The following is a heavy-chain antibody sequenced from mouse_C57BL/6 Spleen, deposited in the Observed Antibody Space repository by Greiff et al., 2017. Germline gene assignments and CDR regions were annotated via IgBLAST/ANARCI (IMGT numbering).Heavy chain of an antibody. Sequence: EVHLVESGGDLVKPGGSLKLSCAASGFTFSSYGMSWVRQTPDKRLEWVATISSGGSYTYYPDSVKGRFTISRDNAKNTLYLQMSSLKSEDTAMYYCARITTVVARYYFDYWGQGTTLTVSS. CDR1: GFTFSSYG. V-gene: IGHV5-6*01. CDR3: ARITTVVARYYFDY. D-gene: IGHD1-1*01. J-gene: IGHJ2*01. CDR2: ISSGGSYT.